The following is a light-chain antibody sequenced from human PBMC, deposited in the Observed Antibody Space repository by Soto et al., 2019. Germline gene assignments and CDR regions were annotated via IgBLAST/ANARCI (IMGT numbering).Light chain of an antibody. J-gene: IGKJ1*01. CDR2: GAS. CDR3: QQYGSSRT. CDR1: QTVSSSY. V-gene: IGKV3-20*01. Sequence: EGVLTQSPGTLSLSPGERATLSCRASQTVSSSYLAWYQQKPGQAPSLLIYGASTRATGIPDRFSGSGSGTDFSLTISRLEPEDFALYYCQQYGSSRTFGQGTKVEIK.